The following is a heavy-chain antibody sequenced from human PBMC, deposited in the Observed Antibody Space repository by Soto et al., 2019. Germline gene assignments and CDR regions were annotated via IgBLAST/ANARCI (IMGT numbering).Heavy chain of an antibody. CDR2: IYHSGST. V-gene: IGHV4-4*02. Sequence: KASETLSLTCAVSGGSISSSNWWSWVRQPPGKGLEWIGEIYHSGSTNYNPSLKSRVTISVDKSKNQFPLKLSSVTAADTAVYYCARTTLGATTSAFDIWGQGTMVTVSS. CDR1: GGSISSSNW. D-gene: IGHD1-26*01. J-gene: IGHJ3*02. CDR3: ARTTLGATTSAFDI.